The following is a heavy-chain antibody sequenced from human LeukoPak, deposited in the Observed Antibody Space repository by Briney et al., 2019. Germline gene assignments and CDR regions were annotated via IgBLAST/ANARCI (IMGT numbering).Heavy chain of an antibody. Sequence: PGRSLRLSCAASGFTFNNYAIHWVRQAPDKGLEWVAIISFDGGNKYYADSVKGRFTISRDNSKNTLYLQMNSLRAEDTAVYYCARDGIVGSPLFKFDYWGQGTLVTVSS. J-gene: IGHJ4*02. CDR2: ISFDGGNK. D-gene: IGHD1-26*01. CDR1: GFTFNNYA. CDR3: ARDGIVGSPLFKFDY. V-gene: IGHV3-30-3*01.